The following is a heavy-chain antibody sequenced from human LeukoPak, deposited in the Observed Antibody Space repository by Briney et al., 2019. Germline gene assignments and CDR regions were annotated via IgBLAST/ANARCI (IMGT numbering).Heavy chain of an antibody. J-gene: IGHJ6*03. V-gene: IGHV1-69*05. D-gene: IGHD2-2*01. CDR2: IIPIFGTA. Sequence: GASVKVSCKASGGTFSSYAISWVRQAPGQGLEWMGGIIPIFGTANYAQKFQGRVTITTDESTSTAYMELSSLTSEDTAVYYCARDGGIVVVPASISSYYYYMDVWGKGTTVTVSS. CDR3: ARDGGIVVVPASISSYYYYMDV. CDR1: GGTFSSYA.